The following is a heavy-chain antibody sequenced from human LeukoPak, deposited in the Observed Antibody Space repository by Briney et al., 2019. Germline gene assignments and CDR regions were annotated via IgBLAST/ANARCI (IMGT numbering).Heavy chain of an antibody. D-gene: IGHD3-3*01. V-gene: IGHV4-39*07. CDR1: GGSISSGDYY. Sequence: SETLSLTCTVSGGSISSGDYYWSWIRQPPGKGLEWIGEINHSGSTNYNPSLKSRVTISVDTSKNQFSLKLSSVTAADTAVYYCARGHPGGKYDFWSGYYQNWFDPWGQGTLVTVSS. CDR2: INHSGST. CDR3: ARGHPGGKYDFWSGYYQNWFDP. J-gene: IGHJ5*02.